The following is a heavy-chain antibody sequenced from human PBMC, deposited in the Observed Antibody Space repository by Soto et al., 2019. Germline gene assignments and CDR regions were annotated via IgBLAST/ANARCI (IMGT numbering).Heavy chain of an antibody. V-gene: IGHV4-39*01. CDR3: ARTYGWSYYYFDY. J-gene: IGHJ4*02. Sequence: QLQLQESGPGLVKPSETLSLTCTVSGGSISSSSYYWGWIRQPPGKGLEWIGSIYYSGSTYYNPSLKSRVTISVDTSKNQFSLKLSSVTAADTAVYYCARTYGWSYYYFDYWGQGTLVTVSS. CDR1: GGSISSSSYY. D-gene: IGHD1-26*01. CDR2: IYYSGST.